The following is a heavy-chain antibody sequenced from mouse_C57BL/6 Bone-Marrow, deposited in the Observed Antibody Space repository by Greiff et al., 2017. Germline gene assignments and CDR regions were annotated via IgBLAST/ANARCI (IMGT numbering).Heavy chain of an antibody. CDR1: GYTFTDYY. J-gene: IGHJ1*03. V-gene: IGHV1-26*01. CDR2: INPNNGGT. CDR3: ARGDYDGRKWYFDV. Sequence: EVQLQQSGPELVKPGASVKISCKASGYTFTDYYMNWVKQSNGKSLEWIGDINPNNGGTSYNQKFKGKATLTVDKSSSTAYMELRSLTSEDSAVYYCARGDYDGRKWYFDVWGTGTTVTVSS. D-gene: IGHD2-4*01.